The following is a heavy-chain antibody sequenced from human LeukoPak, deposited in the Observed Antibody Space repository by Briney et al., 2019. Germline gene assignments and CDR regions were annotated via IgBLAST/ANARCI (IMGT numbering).Heavy chain of an antibody. CDR2: VGTSGDT. CDR1: GFTFSTYP. Sequence: GGSLRLSCTASGFTFSTYPLTWVRQAPGKGPEWVSTVGTSGDTYYADSVKGRFTISRDNSNNALYLHMNSLRAEDAAVYYCAKSKIVQGRGYFDLWGRGTLVTVSS. CDR3: AKSKIVQGRGYFDL. D-gene: IGHD1-26*01. V-gene: IGHV3-23*01. J-gene: IGHJ2*01.